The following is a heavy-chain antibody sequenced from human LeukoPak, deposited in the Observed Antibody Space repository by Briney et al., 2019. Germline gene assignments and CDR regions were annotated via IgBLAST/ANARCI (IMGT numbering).Heavy chain of an antibody. CDR1: GFTVSSNY. CDR2: IYSGGST. J-gene: IGHJ4*02. D-gene: IGHD6-13*01. V-gene: IGHV3-53*01. CDR3: ARDGRLSRYSSSWYYFDY. Sequence: PGGSLRLPCAASGFTVSSNYMSWVRQAPGKGLEWVSVIYSGGSTYYADSVKGRFTISRDNSKNTLYLQMNSLRAEDTAVYYCARDGRLSRYSSSWYYFDYWGQGTLVTVSS.